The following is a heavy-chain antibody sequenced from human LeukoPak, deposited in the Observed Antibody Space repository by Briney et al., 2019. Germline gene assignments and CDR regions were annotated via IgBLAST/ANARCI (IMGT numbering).Heavy chain of an antibody. CDR2: IKQDGSEE. J-gene: IGHJ4*02. CDR1: GFICSSYW. CDR3: ARDGPGDY. Sequence: PGGSLRLSCAASGFICSSYWMSWVRQAPGRGLEWVANIKQDGSEEYYVDSVKGQFTISRDNAKNSLYLQMNSLRAEDTAVYYCARDGPGDYWGQGTLVTVSS. V-gene: IGHV3-7*01.